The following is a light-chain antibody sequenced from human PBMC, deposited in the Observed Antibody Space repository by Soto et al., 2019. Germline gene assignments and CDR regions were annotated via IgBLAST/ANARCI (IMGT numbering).Light chain of an antibody. Sequence: DIQMTQSPSNLSASVGDRFAITCRASQSISSWLAWYQQKPGKAPKFLIYKASNLEVGVPSRFSGSGSGTEFTLTISSLQPDDFATYYCQQYNSYSLTFGGGTKVDIK. CDR1: QSISSW. V-gene: IGKV1-5*03. CDR2: KAS. CDR3: QQYNSYSLT. J-gene: IGKJ4*01.